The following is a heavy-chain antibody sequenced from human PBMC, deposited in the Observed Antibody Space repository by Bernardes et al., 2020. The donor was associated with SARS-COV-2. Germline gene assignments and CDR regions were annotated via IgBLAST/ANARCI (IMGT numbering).Heavy chain of an antibody. D-gene: IGHD7-27*01. CDR3: AKDIGAPELGIWYYYGMDV. Sequence: GGSLRLSCAASGFTFNDYAMHWVRQAPGKGLEWVSGISWNSGSLGYADSVKGRFTISRDNAKNSLYLQMNSLRAEDTALYYCAKDIGAPELGIWYYYGMDVWGQGTTVTVSS. J-gene: IGHJ6*02. V-gene: IGHV3-9*01. CDR2: ISWNSGSL. CDR1: GFTFNDYA.